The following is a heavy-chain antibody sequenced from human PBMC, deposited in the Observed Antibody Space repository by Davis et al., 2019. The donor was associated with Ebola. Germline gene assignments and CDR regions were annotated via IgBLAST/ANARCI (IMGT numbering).Heavy chain of an antibody. CDR3: ARDLRYCSGGSCYSPNWFDP. V-gene: IGHV3-23*01. D-gene: IGHD2-15*01. CDR2: IGSGGGSI. Sequence: GESLKISCAASGFTFSSSAMSWGRQAPGKGLEWVSSIGSGGGSIYYADSVKGRFTISRDNSKNTLYLQMNSLRAEDTAVYYCARDLRYCSGGSCYSPNWFDPWGQGTLVTVSS. CDR1: GFTFSSSA. J-gene: IGHJ5*02.